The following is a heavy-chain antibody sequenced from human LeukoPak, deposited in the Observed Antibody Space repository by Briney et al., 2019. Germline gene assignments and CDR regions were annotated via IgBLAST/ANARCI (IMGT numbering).Heavy chain of an antibody. CDR2: ISGSGGST. CDR1: GFTFSSYA. CDR3: ARPPFGYYDSSGYYADYYYGMDV. V-gene: IGHV3-23*01. D-gene: IGHD3-22*01. J-gene: IGHJ6*02. Sequence: GGSLSVSCAASGFTFSSYAMSWVRPAPGKGLEWVSAISGSGGSTYYADSVKGRFTISRDNSKNTLYLQMNSLRAEDTAVYYCARPPFGYYDSSGYYADYYYGMDVWGQGTTVTVSS.